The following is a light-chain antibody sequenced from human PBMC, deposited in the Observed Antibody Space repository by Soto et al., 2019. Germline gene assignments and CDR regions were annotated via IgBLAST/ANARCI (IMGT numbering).Light chain of an antibody. V-gene: IGKV1-6*01. Sequence: AIQMTQSPSSLSASVGDRVTITCRASQGISNDLGLYQQKPGKAPKLLIYAASSLQSGVPSRFSGSGSGTDFTLTISSLQPEDFAAYYFLQYYNYSWTFGQGTNLEI. CDR1: QGISND. CDR2: AAS. J-gene: IGKJ1*01. CDR3: LQYYNYSWT.